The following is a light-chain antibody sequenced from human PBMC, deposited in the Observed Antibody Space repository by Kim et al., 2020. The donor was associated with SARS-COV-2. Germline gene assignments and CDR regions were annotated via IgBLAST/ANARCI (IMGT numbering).Light chain of an antibody. CDR3: QQRASWPLT. Sequence: LCQGERATLSCRASQSVGTFLAWYQQHPGQSPRLLIYDTFNRATGIPARFSGSWSGTDFTLTSSSLEPEDFAVYYCQQRASWPLTFGGGTKVDIK. CDR2: DTF. CDR1: QSVGTF. V-gene: IGKV3-11*01. J-gene: IGKJ4*01.